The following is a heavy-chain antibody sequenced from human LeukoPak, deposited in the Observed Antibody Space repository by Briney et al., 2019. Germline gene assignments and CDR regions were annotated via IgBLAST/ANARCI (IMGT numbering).Heavy chain of an antibody. V-gene: IGHV3-7*01. CDR3: ATISAQTFDV. D-gene: IGHD5-24*01. Sequence: GGSLRLSCVGSGFTFSSYWVNWVRQSPGKGLEWVANIKPDGSDKYYVDSARGRFTVSRDNAKNSAFLQMNSLRAEDTAIYYCATISAQTFDVWGQGTLVSVSS. CDR1: GFTFSSYW. J-gene: IGHJ3*01. CDR2: IKPDGSDK.